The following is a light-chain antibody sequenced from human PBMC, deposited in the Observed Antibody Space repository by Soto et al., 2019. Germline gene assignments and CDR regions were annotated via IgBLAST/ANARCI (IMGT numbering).Light chain of an antibody. CDR2: DVG. CDR1: SRDVGGFNF. Sequence: QSVLTQPASVSGSPGQSITISCTGTSRDVGGFNFVSWYQHHPGKAPRLMIYDVGNRPSGVSNRFSGSKSGNTASLTISGLQAEDESDYYCSSYTISGGATYVFGTGTKLTVL. CDR3: SSYTISGGATYV. J-gene: IGLJ1*01. V-gene: IGLV2-14*03.